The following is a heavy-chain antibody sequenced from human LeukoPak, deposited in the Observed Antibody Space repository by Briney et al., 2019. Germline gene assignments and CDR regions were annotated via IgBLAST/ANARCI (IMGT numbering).Heavy chain of an antibody. Sequence: GGSLRLSCAASGFTFSTYDMHWVRQATGKGLEWVSAIGTAGDTYYSGSVKSRFTISRENAKNSLYLQMNSLRAGDTAVYYCARGGRDPGGFDPWGQGTLVTVSS. D-gene: IGHD4-23*01. J-gene: IGHJ5*02. V-gene: IGHV3-13*01. CDR3: ARGGRDPGGFDP. CDR2: IGTAGDT. CDR1: GFTFSTYD.